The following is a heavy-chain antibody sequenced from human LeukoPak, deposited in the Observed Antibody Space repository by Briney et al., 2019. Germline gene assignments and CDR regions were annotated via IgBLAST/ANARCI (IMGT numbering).Heavy chain of an antibody. CDR3: ARGLEWLLRNWFDP. CDR2: INHSGST. D-gene: IGHD3-3*01. CDR1: DGSFSGYY. V-gene: IGHV4-34*01. J-gene: IGHJ5*02. Sequence: PSETLSLTCAVYDGSFSGYYWSWIRQPPGKGLEWIGEINHSGSTNYNPSLKSRVTISVDTSKNQFSLKLSSVTAADTAVYYCARGLEWLLRNWFDPWGQGTLVTVSS.